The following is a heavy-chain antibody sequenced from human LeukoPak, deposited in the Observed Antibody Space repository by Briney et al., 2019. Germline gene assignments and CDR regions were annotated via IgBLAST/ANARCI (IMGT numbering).Heavy chain of an antibody. J-gene: IGHJ4*02. Sequence: PSETLSLTCTVSGGSISTSYWNWIRQSPGKGLQWIGYIHCSGQNKYNPSLKSRVDISMDTPKSQISLKLTSVTAADTAVYYCARGFDYKSTYFDNWGQGTLVTVSP. V-gene: IGHV4-59*01. D-gene: IGHD5-12*01. CDR2: IHCSGQN. CDR3: ARGFDYKSTYFDN. CDR1: GGSISTSY.